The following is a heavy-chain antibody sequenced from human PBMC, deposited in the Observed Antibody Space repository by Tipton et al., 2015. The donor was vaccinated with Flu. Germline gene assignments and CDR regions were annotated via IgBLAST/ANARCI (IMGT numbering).Heavy chain of an antibody. D-gene: IGHD3-9*01. V-gene: IGHV4-59*01. CDR3: ARGGYYDILTGYYMNGMDV. CDR1: GSSISSYY. CDR2: IYYSGST. J-gene: IGHJ6*02. Sequence: LRLSCTVSGSSISSYYWSWIRQPPGKGLEWIGYIYYSGSTNYNPSLKSRVTISVDTSKNQFSLKLSSVTAADTAVYYCARGGYYDILTGYYMNGMDVWGQGTTVTVSS.